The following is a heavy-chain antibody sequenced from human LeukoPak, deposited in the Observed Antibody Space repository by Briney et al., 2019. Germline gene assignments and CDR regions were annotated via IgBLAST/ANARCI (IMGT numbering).Heavy chain of an antibody. CDR3: SRRGVRYRYFYMDV. D-gene: IGHD3-16*02. Sequence: GGSLRLSCTTSGFTFGDYYVTWFRQAPGKGLEWVGFIRSQNYGGTTEYAASVKGRFAISRDDSKSIAYLQMDSLKTEDTAVYYCSRRGVRYRYFYMDVWGEGTTVTVS. J-gene: IGHJ6*03. CDR1: GFTFGDYY. CDR2: IRSQNYGGTT. V-gene: IGHV3-49*03.